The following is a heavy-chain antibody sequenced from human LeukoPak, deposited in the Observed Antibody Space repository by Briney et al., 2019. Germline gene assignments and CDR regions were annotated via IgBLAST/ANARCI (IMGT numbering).Heavy chain of an antibody. J-gene: IGHJ4*02. Sequence: GGSLSHCCAASGSTFSSYEMNWVRQAPGKGLEWVSHISGSGNSIYYADSVKGRFTISRDNAKASLYLQMNSLRGEDTAVYYCAIAGGGYDPDYGGPGTLVTVSS. D-gene: IGHD5-12*01. CDR3: AIAGGGYDPDY. V-gene: IGHV3-48*03. CDR1: GSTFSSYE. CDR2: ISGSGNSI.